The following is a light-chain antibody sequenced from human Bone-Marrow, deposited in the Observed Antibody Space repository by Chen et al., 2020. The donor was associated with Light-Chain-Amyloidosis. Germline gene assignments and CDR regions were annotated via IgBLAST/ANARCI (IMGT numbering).Light chain of an antibody. V-gene: IGLV6-57*01. Sequence: NFMLTQPHSVSESPGQTVIISCTRSSGSMATNYVQWYQQRPGSSPPTVIYEDDQRPSGVPERFSGSIDRASNSASLTISGLKTEDEADYYCQSYQGSSQGVFGGGTNLTV. J-gene: IGLJ3*02. CDR1: SGSMATNY. CDR3: QSYQGSSQGV. CDR2: EDD.